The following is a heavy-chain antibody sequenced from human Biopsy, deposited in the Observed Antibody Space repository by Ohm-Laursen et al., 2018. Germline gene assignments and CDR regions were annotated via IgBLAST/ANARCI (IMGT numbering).Heavy chain of an antibody. J-gene: IGHJ2*01. D-gene: IGHD4-11*01. CDR2: ISYDGSGE. Sequence: SLRLSCTAFGFTFTSYAMHWVRQAPGKGLEWVAVISYDGSGEYYADSLQGRFIISRDNPKNTVDLQMNSLRAEDTAVYFCARDGKRWDYSTYFSWHFDLWGRGTLVTVS. CDR1: GFTFTSYA. CDR3: ARDGKRWDYSTYFSWHFDL. V-gene: IGHV3-30*03.